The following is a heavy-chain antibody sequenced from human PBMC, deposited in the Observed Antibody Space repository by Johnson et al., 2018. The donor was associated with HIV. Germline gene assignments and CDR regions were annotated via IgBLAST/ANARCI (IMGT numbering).Heavy chain of an antibody. CDR1: GFTFSSYA. CDR3: AKDRYGGSYPDAFDI. CDR2: IPYDGYNK. J-gene: IGHJ3*02. V-gene: IGHV3-30-3*01. Sequence: QMLLVESGGGVVQPGRSLRLSCAASGFTFSSYAMHWVRQAPGKGLEWVAVIPYDGYNKYYADSVKGRFTISRDNPKNSLYLQMNSLRAEDTAVYYCAKDRYGGSYPDAFDIWGQGTMVTVSS. D-gene: IGHD1-26*01.